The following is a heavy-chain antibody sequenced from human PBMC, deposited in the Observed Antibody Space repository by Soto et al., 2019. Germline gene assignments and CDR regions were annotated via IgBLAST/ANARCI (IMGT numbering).Heavy chain of an antibody. CDR2: IHSDGSST. J-gene: IGHJ3*01. CDR3: ASGDRGAFDL. Sequence: EVQLVESGGGLVQPGESLRLSCAASGFTFSYYWMHWVRQAPGKGLVWVSRIHSDGSSTTYADSVKGRFTISRDNARNTVYLQMTSLRVVDTAVYYCASGDRGAFDLWGQGTVVTVSS. V-gene: IGHV3-74*01. CDR1: GFTFSYYW. D-gene: IGHD3-10*01.